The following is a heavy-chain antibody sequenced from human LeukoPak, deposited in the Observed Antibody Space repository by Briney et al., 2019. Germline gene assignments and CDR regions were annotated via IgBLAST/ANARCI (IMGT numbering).Heavy chain of an antibody. Sequence: GGSLRLSCAASGFTLSSNYMSWVRQAPGKGLEWVSVIYSGGSTYYADSVKGRFTISRDNSKNTLYLQMNSLRAEDTAVYYCARAGQWLSPSPYWGQGTLLPVSS. CDR1: GFTLSSNY. CDR2: IYSGGST. D-gene: IGHD3-22*01. J-gene: IGHJ1*01. CDR3: ARAGQWLSPSPY. V-gene: IGHV3-53*01.